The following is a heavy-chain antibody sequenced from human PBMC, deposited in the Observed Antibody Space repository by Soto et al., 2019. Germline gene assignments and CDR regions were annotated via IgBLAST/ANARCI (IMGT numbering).Heavy chain of an antibody. J-gene: IGHJ5*02. D-gene: IGHD3-10*01. CDR3: ARVRYYDSGSSINWFDP. Sequence: ASVKVSCKASGYTFTSYYMNWVRQAPGQRLEWLGIINPSGGYTTYAQRFLGRVTMTSDTSTKKVHMEPGRLESEDPAAVHGARVRYYDSGSSINWFDPWGQGTLVTVSS. CDR2: INPSGGYT. CDR1: GYTFTSYY. V-gene: IGHV1-46*01.